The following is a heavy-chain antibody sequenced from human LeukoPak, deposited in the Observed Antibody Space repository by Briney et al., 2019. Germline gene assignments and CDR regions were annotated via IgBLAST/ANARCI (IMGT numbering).Heavy chain of an antibody. D-gene: IGHD3-10*01. J-gene: IGHJ4*02. V-gene: IGHV4-34*01. CDR3: ASRAMVRGVIITNKIDY. CDR1: GGSFSGYY. CDR2: INHSGST. Sequence: SETLSLTCAVYGGSFSGYYWSWIRQSPGKGLEWIGEINHSGSTNYNPSLKSRVTISVDTSKNQFSLKLSSVTAADTAVYYCASRAMVRGVIITNKIDYWGQGTLVTVSS.